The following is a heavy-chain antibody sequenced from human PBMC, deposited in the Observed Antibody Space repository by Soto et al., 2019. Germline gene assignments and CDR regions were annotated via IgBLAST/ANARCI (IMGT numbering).Heavy chain of an antibody. CDR3: ARLAWFGESRTTKTGKYGMDV. Sequence: PGESLKISCKGSGYSFTSYWISWVRQMPGKGLEWMGRIDPSDSYTNYSPSFQGHVTISADKSISTAYLQWSSLKASDTAMYYCARLAWFGESRTTKTGKYGMDVWGQGTTVTVSS. D-gene: IGHD3-10*01. J-gene: IGHJ6*02. CDR2: IDPSDSYT. CDR1: GYSFTSYW. V-gene: IGHV5-10-1*01.